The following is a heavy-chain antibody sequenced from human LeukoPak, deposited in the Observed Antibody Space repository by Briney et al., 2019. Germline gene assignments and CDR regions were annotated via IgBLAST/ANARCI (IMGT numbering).Heavy chain of an antibody. CDR3: ARSRGVSDY. CDR1: GLTFSSYS. Sequence: GGSLRLSCAASGLTFSSYSMNWVRQAPGKGLEWVSYISTSSSTIYYADSVKGRFTISRDNAKNSLYLQMSSLRDDDTAVYFCARSRGVSDYWGQGTLVTVSS. CDR2: ISTSSSTI. J-gene: IGHJ4*02. V-gene: IGHV3-48*02. D-gene: IGHD3-10*01.